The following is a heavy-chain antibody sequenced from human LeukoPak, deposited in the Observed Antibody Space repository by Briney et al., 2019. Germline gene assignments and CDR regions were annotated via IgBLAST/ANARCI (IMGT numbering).Heavy chain of an antibody. D-gene: IGHD6-19*01. Sequence: SETLSLTCAVPDGSISSSGYYWGWIRQPPGKGLEWIGGIYYSGSTYYNPSLKSRVTISVDTSKNQFSLKLSSVTAADTAVYYCARVSSGWFTPFDYWGQGTLVTVSS. V-gene: IGHV4-39*07. CDR1: DGSISSSGYY. J-gene: IGHJ4*02. CDR3: ARVSSGWFTPFDY. CDR2: IYYSGST.